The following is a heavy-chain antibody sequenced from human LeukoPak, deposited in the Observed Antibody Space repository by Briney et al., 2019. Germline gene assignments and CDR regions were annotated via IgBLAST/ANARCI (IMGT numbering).Heavy chain of an antibody. CDR1: GFTFSSYA. CDR2: ISGSGGST. Sequence: GGSLRLSCAASGFTFSSYAMSWVRQAPGKGLEWVSAISGSGGSTYYADSVKGRFTISRDTSKNTLYLQMNSLRAEDTAVYYCAKGPYGSGSNWFDPWGQGTLVTVSS. V-gene: IGHV3-23*01. J-gene: IGHJ5*02. D-gene: IGHD3-10*01. CDR3: AKGPYGSGSNWFDP.